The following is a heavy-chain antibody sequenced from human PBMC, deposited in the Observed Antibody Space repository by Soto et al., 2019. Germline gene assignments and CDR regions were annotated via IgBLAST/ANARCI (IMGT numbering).Heavy chain of an antibody. CDR2: ISPYNGNT. V-gene: IGHV1-18*01. J-gene: IGHJ6*02. CDR1: GYTFTSYG. Sequence: QVQLVQSGAEVKKPGASVKVSCKASGYTFTSYGISWVRQAPGQGLEWMGWISPYNGNTNYAQKLQGRDTMTTDTSTSTAYMALRSLRSDDTAVYCCARGIGGWFGVAYYYGMDVWGQGTTVTVSS. D-gene: IGHD3-10*01. CDR3: ARGIGGWFGVAYYYGMDV.